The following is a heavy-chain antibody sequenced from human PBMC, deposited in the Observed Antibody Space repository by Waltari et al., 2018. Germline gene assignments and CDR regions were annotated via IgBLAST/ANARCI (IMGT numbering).Heavy chain of an antibody. Sequence: QVQLQQSGPGLVKPSQTLSLTCAISGDSVSSKSAAWNGIRQSPSRGLEGLVSTSYRSKWYSDYAEAVKGRITINSDTSKNQFSLQLNSVTHEDTAVHYCARDRSEPSTIDFWGQGTLVTVSS. CDR1: GDSVSSKSAA. J-gene: IGHJ4*02. CDR2: TSYRSKWYS. D-gene: IGHD1-26*01. V-gene: IGHV6-1*01. CDR3: ARDRSEPSTIDF.